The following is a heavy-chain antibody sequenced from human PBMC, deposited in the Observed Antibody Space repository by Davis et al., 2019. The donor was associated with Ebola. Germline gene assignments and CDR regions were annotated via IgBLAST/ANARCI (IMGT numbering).Heavy chain of an antibody. CDR2: IDYRGRP. CDR3: ASPHQIRGQDYFDC. V-gene: IGHV4-34*01. J-gene: IGHJ4*02. Sequence: PSETLSLTCTLYGASFRDYYWGWVRQAPGKGLEWIGEIDYRGRPEYNPSLKSRVAMSIDTSKNQFSLRLTSVTAADTAIYFCASPHQIRGQDYFDCWGQGTLVTVSS. CDR1: GASFRDYY. D-gene: IGHD2-2*01.